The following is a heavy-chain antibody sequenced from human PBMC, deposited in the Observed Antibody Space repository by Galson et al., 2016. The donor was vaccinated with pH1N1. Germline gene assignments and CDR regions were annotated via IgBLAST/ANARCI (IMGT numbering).Heavy chain of an antibody. CDR2: IHTGTGDT. CDR3: ATNAFDY. V-gene: IGHV1-3*04. CDR1: GYTFIDYP. Sequence: SVKVSCKASGYTFIDYPMHWVRQAPGQGLEWMGWIHTGTGDTRYSPKFQGRVTLTRHTSATTTYLELRGLGFQDTAVFYCATNAFDYWGQGTLVTVS. J-gene: IGHJ4*02.